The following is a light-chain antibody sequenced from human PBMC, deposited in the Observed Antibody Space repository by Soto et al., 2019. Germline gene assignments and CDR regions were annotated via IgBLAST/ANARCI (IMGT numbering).Light chain of an antibody. CDR3: QKYNCAPLT. V-gene: IGKV1-27*01. J-gene: IGKJ4*01. Sequence: IQMTQSPSSLSASPGDSVTITCRASQDIGNFLAWYQQKPGTVAKLLIYGASTLQSGVPSRFSGSGSETNFTLTIASLQGEDAASYYGQKYNCAPLTFSGGTKVEIK. CDR2: GAS. CDR1: QDIGNF.